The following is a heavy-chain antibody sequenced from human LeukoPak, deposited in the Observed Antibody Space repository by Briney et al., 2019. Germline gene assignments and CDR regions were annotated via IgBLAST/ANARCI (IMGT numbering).Heavy chain of an antibody. CDR2: IYSGGST. CDR3: ARDSGIAAAGTFFDY. CDR1: GFTFSSYD. J-gene: IGHJ4*02. D-gene: IGHD6-13*01. Sequence: GGSLRLSCAASGFTFSSYDMSWVRQAPGKGLEWVSVIYSGGSTYYADSVKGRFTISRDNSKNTLHLQMNSLRAEDTAVYYCARDSGIAAAGTFFDYWGQGTLVTVSS. V-gene: IGHV3-53*01.